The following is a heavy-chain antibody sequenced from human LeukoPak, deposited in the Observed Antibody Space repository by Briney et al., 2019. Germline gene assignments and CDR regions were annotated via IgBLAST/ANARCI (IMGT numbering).Heavy chain of an antibody. CDR1: GYTFTGYY. J-gene: IGHJ4*02. CDR3: ARENSGYCSSTSRYTGCNY. D-gene: IGHD2-2*02. Sequence: ASVKVSCKASGYTFTGYYMHWVRQAPGQGLEWMGWINPNSGGTNYAQKFQGRVTMTRDTSISTAYMELSRLRSDDTAVYYCARENSGYCSSTSRYTGCNYWGQGTLVTVSS. V-gene: IGHV1-2*02. CDR2: INPNSGGT.